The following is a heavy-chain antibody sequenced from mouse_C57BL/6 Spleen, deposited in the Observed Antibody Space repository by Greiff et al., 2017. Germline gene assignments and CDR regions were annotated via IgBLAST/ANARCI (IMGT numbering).Heavy chain of an antibody. Sequence: QVQLQQSGAELVKPGASVKMSCKASGYTFTTYPIEWMKQNHGKSLEWIGNFHPYNDDTKYNEQFKGKATLTVEKSSSTVYLALSRLTSDDSAVYYCARAGGSSGYSFAYWGQGTLVTVSA. V-gene: IGHV1-47*01. CDR1: GYTFTTYP. CDR3: ARAGGSSGYSFAY. D-gene: IGHD3-2*02. J-gene: IGHJ3*01. CDR2: FHPYNDDT.